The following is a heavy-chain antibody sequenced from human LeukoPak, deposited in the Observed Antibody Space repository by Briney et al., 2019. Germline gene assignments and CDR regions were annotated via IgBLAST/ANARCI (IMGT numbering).Heavy chain of an antibody. CDR2: IYHSGGT. CDR1: GNSISSGYY. CDR3: ARGMVRGVIVDY. Sequence: SETLSLTCTVSGNSISSGYYWGWIRQPPGKGLEWIGSIYHSGGTYYNLSLKSRVTISVDTSKNQFSLKLSSVTAADTAVYYCARGMVRGVIVDYWGQGTLVSVSS. V-gene: IGHV4-38-2*02. J-gene: IGHJ4*02. D-gene: IGHD3-10*01.